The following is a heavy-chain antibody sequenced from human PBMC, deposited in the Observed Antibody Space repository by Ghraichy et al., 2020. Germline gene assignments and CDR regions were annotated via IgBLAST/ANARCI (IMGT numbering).Heavy chain of an antibody. Sequence: GGSLRLSCTASGFTLSDYWMGWVRQAPGKGLEWVANIKKDGSEKHYVGSVEGRFTISRDNAKNSVYLQMNSLRAEDTAVYYCARAAYSYDRSDYGGRGTLVTVSS. D-gene: IGHD3-22*01. CDR1: GFTLSDYW. J-gene: IGHJ4*02. CDR2: IKKDGSEK. V-gene: IGHV3-7*01. CDR3: ARAAYSYDRSDY.